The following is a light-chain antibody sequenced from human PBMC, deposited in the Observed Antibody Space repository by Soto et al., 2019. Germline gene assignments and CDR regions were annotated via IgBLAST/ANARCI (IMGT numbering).Light chain of an antibody. CDR3: SSHAGSHNLV. CDR1: SSDVGAFNY. CDR2: EVS. Sequence: QSVLTQPPSASGSLGQSVTISCTGTSSDVGAFNYVSWYQQHPGKAPRLLIYEVSKRPSGVPDRFSGSKSGNTASLTVSGLQAEDETDYYCSSHAGSHNLVFGGGTKLTVL. J-gene: IGLJ2*01. V-gene: IGLV2-8*01.